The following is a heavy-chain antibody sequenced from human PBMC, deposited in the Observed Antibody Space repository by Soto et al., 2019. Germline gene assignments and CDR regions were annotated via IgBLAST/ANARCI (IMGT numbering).Heavy chain of an antibody. CDR2: INPIFGKT. D-gene: IGHD1-26*01. J-gene: IGHJ5*02. CDR3: ERNRYSGSYVWFDP. Sequence: SVEGSWKAVVYSMSGYRIGWGRNAPGELLEWMGGINPIFGKTNYAQKFQGSVTRIADASTSTVCMELSSLRSEDTAVYYCERNRYSGSYVWFDPWGQGTLVTVSS. V-gene: IGHV1-69*13. CDR1: VYSMSGYR.